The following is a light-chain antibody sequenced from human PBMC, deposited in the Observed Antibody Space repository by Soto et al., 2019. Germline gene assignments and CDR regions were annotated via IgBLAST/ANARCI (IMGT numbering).Light chain of an antibody. CDR2: DVS. CDR1: SGDVGGYNF. V-gene: IGLV2-11*01. J-gene: IGLJ3*02. CDR3: CSYGGSYTWV. Sequence: QSALTQPRSVSGSPGQSVTISCTGASGDVGGYNFVSWYQQHPGKAPTLMIFDVSQRPSGVPDRFSGSKSGNTASLTISGLQAEEEADYYCCSYGGSYTWVFGGGTKVIVL.